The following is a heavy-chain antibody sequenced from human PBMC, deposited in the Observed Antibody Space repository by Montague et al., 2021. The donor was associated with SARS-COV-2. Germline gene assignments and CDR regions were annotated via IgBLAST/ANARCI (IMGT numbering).Heavy chain of an antibody. CDR1: GFTFSNYA. CDR3: AKDPHYDFWSGYYFDY. V-gene: IGHV3-23*03. Sequence: SLRLSCGASGFTFSNYAMSWVRQAPGKGLEWVSVIYSGGSSTYYADSXKGRFTISRDNSKNTLYLQMNSLRAEDTAVYYCAKDPHYDFWSGYYFDYWGQGTLVTVSS. D-gene: IGHD3-3*01. CDR2: IYSGGSST. J-gene: IGHJ4*02.